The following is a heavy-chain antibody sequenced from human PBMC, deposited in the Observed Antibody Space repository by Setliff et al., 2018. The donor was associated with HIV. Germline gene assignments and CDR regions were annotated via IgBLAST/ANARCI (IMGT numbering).Heavy chain of an antibody. Sequence: ASVKVSCKASGYTFTSYAMHWVRQAPGQRLEWIGWINAGNGNTKYSQEFQGRVTLTRDTSASTAYMELSSLRSEDTAVYYCARGIRSSCGVYWGPGTLVTVSS. J-gene: IGHJ4*02. V-gene: IGHV1-3*01. CDR1: GYTFTSYA. CDR3: ARGIRSSCGVY. CDR2: INAGNGNT. D-gene: IGHD2-15*01.